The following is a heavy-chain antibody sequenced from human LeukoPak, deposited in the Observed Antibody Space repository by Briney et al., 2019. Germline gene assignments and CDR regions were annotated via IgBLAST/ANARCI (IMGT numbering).Heavy chain of an antibody. V-gene: IGHV3-23*01. Sequence: PGGSLRLSCAASGFTFSIYAMSWVRQAPGKGLEWVSGFSGSGGSTYYADSVKGRFTISRDNSKNTLYLQMNSLRAEDTAVYYCAKPHYDFWSGYYFFDYWGQGTLVTVSS. CDR3: AKPHYDFWSGYYFFDY. J-gene: IGHJ4*02. D-gene: IGHD3-3*01. CDR2: FSGSGGST. CDR1: GFTFSIYA.